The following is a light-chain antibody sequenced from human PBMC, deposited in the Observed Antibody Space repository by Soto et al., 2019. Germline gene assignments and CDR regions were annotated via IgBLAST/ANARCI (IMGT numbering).Light chain of an antibody. J-gene: IGKJ2*01. Sequence: DIQVPLSPSSLSASVGDRVTITCQASQDISKYLNWYQQKHGKAPKLLIHASSNLETGVPSRFSGSGSGTDFTFSISSLQPEDRATYYCQVYANLPSYTFGQGTKLEIK. CDR3: QVYANLPSYT. V-gene: IGKV1-33*01. CDR2: ASS. CDR1: QDISKY.